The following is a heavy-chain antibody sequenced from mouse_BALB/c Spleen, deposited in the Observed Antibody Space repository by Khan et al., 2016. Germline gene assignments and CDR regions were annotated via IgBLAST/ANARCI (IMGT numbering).Heavy chain of an antibody. Sequence: VQLQQSGPDLVKPGASVKISCKASGYTFTDYNMHWVKQSHGKSLEWIGYIYPYNGGTGYNQKFKNKATLTVDNSSSTASMEMRSLTTEDSAVYYCARSDDWYFDVWGAGTTVT. CDR2: IYPYNGGT. CDR1: GYTFTDYN. J-gene: IGHJ1*01. CDR3: ARSDDWYFDV. V-gene: IGHV1S29*02.